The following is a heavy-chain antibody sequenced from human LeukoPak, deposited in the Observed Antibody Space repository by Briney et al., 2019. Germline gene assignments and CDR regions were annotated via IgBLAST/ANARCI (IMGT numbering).Heavy chain of an antibody. CDR3: ARGIAAAGTLIWYFDL. V-gene: IGHV1-18*01. CDR1: GYTFTSYG. D-gene: IGHD6-13*01. CDR2: ISAYNGNT. Sequence: GASVKVSCKASGYTFTSYGISWVRQAPGQGLEWMGWISAYNGNTNYAQKLQGRVTMTTDTSTSTAYMELRSLRSDDTAVYYCARGIAAAGTLIWYFDLWGRGTLVTVSS. J-gene: IGHJ2*01.